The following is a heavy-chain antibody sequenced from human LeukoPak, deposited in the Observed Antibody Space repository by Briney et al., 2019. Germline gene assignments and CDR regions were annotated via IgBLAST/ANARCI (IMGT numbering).Heavy chain of an antibody. CDR2: IWYDGSNT. CDR3: ARDQQRFCSGGTCYLGFEY. J-gene: IGHJ4*02. Sequence: GGSLRLSCAASGFTFHNYGMHWVRQAPGKGLEWVALIWYDGSNTYYADSVKGRFTISRENSNNTPYLQMNRLRAEDTAVYYCARDQQRFCSGGTCYLGFEYWGQGILVTVSS. D-gene: IGHD2-15*01. CDR1: GFTFHNYG. V-gene: IGHV3-33*01.